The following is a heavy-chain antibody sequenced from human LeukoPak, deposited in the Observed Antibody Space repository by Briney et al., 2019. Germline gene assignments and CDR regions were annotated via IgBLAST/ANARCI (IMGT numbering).Heavy chain of an antibody. J-gene: IGHJ6*02. V-gene: IGHV3-43*02. CDR2: ISGDGGST. D-gene: IGHD3-10*01. CDR1: GFSFDDYA. Sequence: GGSLRLSCAASGFSFDDYAMHWVRQAPGKGLEWVSLISGDGGSTYYADSVKGRFTTSRDNSKNSLYLQMNSLRTEDTALYYCAKAYITMVRGFGSGMDVWGQGTTVTVSS. CDR3: AKAYITMVRGFGSGMDV.